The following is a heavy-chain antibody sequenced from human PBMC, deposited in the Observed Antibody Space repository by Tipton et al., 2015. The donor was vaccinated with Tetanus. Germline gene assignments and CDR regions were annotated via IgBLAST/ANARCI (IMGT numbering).Heavy chain of an antibody. D-gene: IGHD1-26*01. J-gene: IGHJ3*02. CDR1: GFSFTTYA. V-gene: IGHV3-23*01. CDR2: ISGNGRST. CDR3: ARMSTEASTGAFDI. Sequence: SLRLSCAASGFSFTTYAMGWVRQAPGKGPEWVSLISGNGRSTYYADSVKGRFTISRDNAKNSLYLQMSRLRADDTAVYYCARMSTEASTGAFDIWGQGTVVTVSS.